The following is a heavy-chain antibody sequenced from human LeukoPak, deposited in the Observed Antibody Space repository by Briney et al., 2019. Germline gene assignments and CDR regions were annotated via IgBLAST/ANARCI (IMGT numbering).Heavy chain of an antibody. CDR2: INPNSGGT. J-gene: IGHJ4*02. CDR3: ARSTQWLAPDDY. V-gene: IGHV1-2*04. Sequence: GASVKVSCKASGYTFTGYYMHWVRQAPGQGLEWMGWINPNSGGTNYAQKFQGWVTMTRDTSISTAYMELSRLRSDDTAVHYCARSTQWLAPDDYWGQGTLVTVSS. D-gene: IGHD6-19*01. CDR1: GYTFTGYY.